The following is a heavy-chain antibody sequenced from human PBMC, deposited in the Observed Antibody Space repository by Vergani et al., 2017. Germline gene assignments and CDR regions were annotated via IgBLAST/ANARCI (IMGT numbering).Heavy chain of an antibody. Sequence: QLQLQESGPGLVKPSETLSLTCTVSGGSISSSSYYWGWIRQPPGKGLEWIGSIYYSGSTYYNPSLKSRVTISVDTSKNQFSLKLSSVTAADTAVYYCARVKGYCGGDCYISPGLIAIYYFDYWGQGTLVTVSS. V-gene: IGHV4-39*07. CDR1: GGSISSSSYY. CDR3: ARVKGYCGGDCYISPGLIAIYYFDY. CDR2: IYYSGST. J-gene: IGHJ4*02. D-gene: IGHD2-21*02.